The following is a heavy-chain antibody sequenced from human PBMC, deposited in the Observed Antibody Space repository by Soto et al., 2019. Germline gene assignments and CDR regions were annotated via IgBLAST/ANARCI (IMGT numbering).Heavy chain of an antibody. D-gene: IGHD3-22*01. CDR2: ISGSGGST. V-gene: IGHV3-21*04. Sequence: GGSLRLSCAASGFTFSSYYMNWVRQAPGKGLEWVSAISGSGGSTNYADSVKGRFTISRDNAKNSLYLQMNSLRAEDTAVYYCARDYYDSSGLAHDYWGQGTLVTVSS. J-gene: IGHJ4*02. CDR3: ARDYYDSSGLAHDY. CDR1: GFTFSSYY.